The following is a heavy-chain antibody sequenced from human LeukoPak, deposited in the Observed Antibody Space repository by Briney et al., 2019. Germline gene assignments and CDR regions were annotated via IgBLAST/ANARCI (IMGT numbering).Heavy chain of an antibody. CDR1: GFTFTNAW. D-gene: IGHD5-12*01. CDR3: AKDSGYDDY. V-gene: IGHV3-23*01. J-gene: IGHJ4*02. CDR2: ISGSGGST. Sequence: PGGSLRLSCAASGFTFTNAWMSWVRQAPGKGLEWVSAISGSGGSTYYADSVKGRFTISRDNSKNTLYLQMNSLRAEDTAVYYCAKDSGYDDYWGQGTLVTVSS.